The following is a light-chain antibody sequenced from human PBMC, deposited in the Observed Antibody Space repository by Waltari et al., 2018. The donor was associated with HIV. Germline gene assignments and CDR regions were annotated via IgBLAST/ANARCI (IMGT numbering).Light chain of an antibody. CDR1: SRAVGDYNY. V-gene: IGLV2-23*02. J-gene: IGLJ2*01. Sequence: QSALTQPASVSGSPGQSITISCTGTSRAVGDYNYVSWYQQHPGKAPKLMIYDVNKRPSGVSNRFSGSKSGNTASLTISGLQAEDEADYYCCSYAGSSTVVFGGGTKLTVL. CDR3: CSYAGSSTVV. CDR2: DVN.